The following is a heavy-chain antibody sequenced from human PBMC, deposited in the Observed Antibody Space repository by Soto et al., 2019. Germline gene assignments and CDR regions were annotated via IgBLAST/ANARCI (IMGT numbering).Heavy chain of an antibody. J-gene: IGHJ3*02. CDR1: GFTFSSYG. V-gene: IGHV3-33*01. CDR3: ARVLNYDNWNPDAFDI. CDR2: IWYDGSNK. Sequence: GGSLRLSCAASGFTFSSYGMRWVRQAPGKGLEWVAVIWYDGSNKYYADSVKGRFTISRDNSKNTLYLQMNSLRAEDTAVYYCARVLNYDNWNPDAFDIWGQGTMVTVSS. D-gene: IGHD1-20*01.